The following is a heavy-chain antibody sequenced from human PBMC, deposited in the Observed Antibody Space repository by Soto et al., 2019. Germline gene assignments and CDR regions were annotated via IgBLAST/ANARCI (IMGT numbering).Heavy chain of an antibody. CDR1: GGTFSSYA. J-gene: IGHJ6*02. CDR2: IIPIFGTA. CDR3: ARDKTKDSSSSGSDYGMDV. D-gene: IGHD6-6*01. V-gene: IGHV1-69*01. Sequence: QVQLVQSGAEVKKPGSSVKVSCKASGGTFSSYAISWVRQAPGQGLEWMGGIIPIFGTANDAQKFQGRVTITADESTSTAYMELSSLGAEDTAVYYCARDKTKDSSSSGSDYGMDVWGQGTTVTVS.